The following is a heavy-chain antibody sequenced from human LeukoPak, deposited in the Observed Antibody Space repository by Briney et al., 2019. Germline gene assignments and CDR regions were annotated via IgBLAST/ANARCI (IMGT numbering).Heavy chain of an antibody. D-gene: IGHD2-8*01. CDR2: INPNSGGT. V-gene: IGHV1-2*02. CDR1: GYTFTGYY. J-gene: IGHJ5*02. Sequence: ASVKVSCKASGYTFTGYYMHWVRQAPGQGLEWMGWINPNSGGTNYAQKFQGRVTMTRDTSISTAYMELSRLRSDDTAVYFCARPLLPYCTNGVCYEAGRLWFDPWGQGTLVTVSS. CDR3: ARPLLPYCTNGVCYEAGRLWFDP.